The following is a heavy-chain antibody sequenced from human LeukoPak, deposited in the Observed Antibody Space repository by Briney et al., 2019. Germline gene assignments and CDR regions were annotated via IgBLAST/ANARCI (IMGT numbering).Heavy chain of an antibody. CDR2: ISSSSSYI. V-gene: IGHV3-21*01. CDR1: GFTFSSYS. J-gene: IGHJ6*02. Sequence: GGSLRLSCASSGFTFSSYSMTWVRQAPGKGLEWVSSISSSSSYIYYADSVKGRFTISRDNAKNSLYLQMNSLRAEDTAVYYCARAYEYYYDSSGYYHYYGMDVWGQGTTVTVSS. D-gene: IGHD3-22*01. CDR3: ARAYEYYYDSSGYYHYYGMDV.